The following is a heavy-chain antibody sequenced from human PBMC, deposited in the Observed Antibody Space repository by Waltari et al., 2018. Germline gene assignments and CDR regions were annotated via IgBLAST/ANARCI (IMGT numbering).Heavy chain of an antibody. CDR1: GGSISSGGYS. D-gene: IGHD5-12*01. CDR2: IYHSGRT. V-gene: IGHV4-30-2*01. J-gene: IGHJ4*02. Sequence: QLQLQESGSGLVKPSQTLSLTCAVSGGSISSGGYSWSWIRQPPGKGLEWIGYIYHSGRTYYNPSLKSRVTISVDGSKNQFSLKLSSVAAADAAVYYGASNPRATIFDYWGQGTLVTVSS. CDR3: ASNPRATIFDY.